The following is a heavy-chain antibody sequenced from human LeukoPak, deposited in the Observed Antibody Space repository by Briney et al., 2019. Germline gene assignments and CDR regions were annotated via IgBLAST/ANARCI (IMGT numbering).Heavy chain of an antibody. J-gene: IGHJ5*02. CDR2: INHSGST. CDR1: GGSFSGYY. V-gene: IGHV4-34*01. D-gene: IGHD3-3*01. Sequence: PSETLSLTCAVYGGSFSGYYWSWIRQPPGKGLEWIGEINHSGSTNYNPSLKSRVTISVDTSKNQFSLKLSSVTAADTAVYYCARACTIFGVVITTSGWFDPWGQGTLVTVSS. CDR3: ARACTIFGVVITTSGWFDP.